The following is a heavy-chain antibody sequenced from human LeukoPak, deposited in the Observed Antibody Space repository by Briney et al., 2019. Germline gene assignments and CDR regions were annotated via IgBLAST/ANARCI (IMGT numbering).Heavy chain of an antibody. V-gene: IGHV4-34*01. D-gene: IGHD6-19*01. Sequence: GSLRLSCAASGFTFSSYSMNWVRQAPGKGLEWIGEINHSGSTNYNPSLKSRVTISVDTSKNQFSLKLSSVTAADTAVYYCARIKRARARSVALDYWGQGTLVTVSS. CDR1: GFTFSSYS. J-gene: IGHJ4*02. CDR2: INHSGST. CDR3: ARIKRARARSVALDY.